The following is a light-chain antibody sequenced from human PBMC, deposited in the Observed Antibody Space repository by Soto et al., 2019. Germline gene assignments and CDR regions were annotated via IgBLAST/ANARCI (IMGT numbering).Light chain of an antibody. CDR1: QSISSW. Sequence: DIQMTQSPSTLAGSVGDRVTITCRASQSISSWLAWYQQKPGKAPNLLIYKASTLESGVPSRFSGSGSGTELTLTISSVQSDDFATYYCQQYKSYPLTFGVGTKVDIK. V-gene: IGKV1-5*03. CDR3: QQYKSYPLT. J-gene: IGKJ4*01. CDR2: KAS.